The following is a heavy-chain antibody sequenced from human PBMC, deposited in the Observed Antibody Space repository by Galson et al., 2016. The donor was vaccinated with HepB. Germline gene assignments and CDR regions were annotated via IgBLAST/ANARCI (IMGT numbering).Heavy chain of an antibody. CDR1: GYSLTNSW. D-gene: IGHD3-10*01. Sequence: QSGAEVKKPGDSLKTSCKGSGYSLTNSWIGWVRQMPGKGLEWMGIIYPGNSDTRYSPSFQGQVTISADKSISTAYLQWSSLKASDTAMYYCARGGEFSGACDLWGQGTMVTVSS. CDR3: ARGGEFSGACDL. J-gene: IGHJ3*01. CDR2: IYPGNSDT. V-gene: IGHV5-51*01.